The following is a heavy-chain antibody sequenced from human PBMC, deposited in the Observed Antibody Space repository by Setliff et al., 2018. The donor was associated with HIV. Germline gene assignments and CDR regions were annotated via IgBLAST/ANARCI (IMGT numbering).Heavy chain of an antibody. J-gene: IGHJ6*03. Sequence: GGSLRLSCAASGFSFSRYWMSWVRQAPGKGLEWVASIDHFGSEENYVDSVKGRFTISRDNSKNTLYLQMNSLRAEDTAVYYCARDQWGYSYGYYYYYYMDVWGKGTTVTVSS. V-gene: IGHV3-7*01. CDR2: IDHFGSEE. D-gene: IGHD5-18*01. CDR1: GFSFSRYW. CDR3: ARDQWGYSYGYYYYYYMDV.